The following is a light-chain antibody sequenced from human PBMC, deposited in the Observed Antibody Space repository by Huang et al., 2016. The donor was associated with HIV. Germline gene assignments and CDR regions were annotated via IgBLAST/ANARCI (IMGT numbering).Light chain of an antibody. CDR2: DAS. V-gene: IGKV3-11*01. CDR1: QSISTF. CDR3: QQRTNWPPIT. J-gene: IGKJ5*01. Sequence: EIVLTQSPATLSLSPGERATLSCRASQSISTFLAWYHHKPGQAPRLLIYDASHRAAGIPARFSGSVSGTDFALTISSVEPEDSAVYYCQQRTNWPPITFGQGTRLEIK.